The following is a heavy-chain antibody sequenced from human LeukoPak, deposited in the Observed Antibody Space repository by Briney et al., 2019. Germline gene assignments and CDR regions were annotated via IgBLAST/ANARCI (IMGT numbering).Heavy chain of an antibody. CDR2: ISSSSSYI. Sequence: PGGSLRLSCAASGFTFSSYSMNWVRQAPGKGLEWVSYISSSSSYIYYADSVKGRFTISRDNAKNSLYLQMNSLRAEDTAVYYCARDENTIIGVVYEYNWFDPWGQGTLVTVSS. CDR1: GFTFSSYS. CDR3: ARDENTIIGVVYEYNWFDP. D-gene: IGHD3-3*01. V-gene: IGHV3-21*01. J-gene: IGHJ5*02.